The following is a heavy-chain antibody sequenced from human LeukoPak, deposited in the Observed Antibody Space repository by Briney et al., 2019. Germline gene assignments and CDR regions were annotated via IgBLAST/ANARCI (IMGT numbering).Heavy chain of an antibody. V-gene: IGHV4-34*01. CDR2: INHSGST. D-gene: IGHD5-18*01. CDR1: GGSFSGYY. Sequence: PSETLSLTCAVYGGSFSGYYWSWIRQPPGKGLEWIGEINHSGSTNYNPSLKSRVTISVDTSKNQFSLKLSSVTAADTAVYYCARSVYSYGYYYYYGMDVWGQGTTVTVSS. CDR3: ARSVYSYGYYYYYGMDV. J-gene: IGHJ6*02.